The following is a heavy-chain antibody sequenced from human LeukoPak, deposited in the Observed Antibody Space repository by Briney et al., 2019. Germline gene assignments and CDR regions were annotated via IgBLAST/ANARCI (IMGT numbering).Heavy chain of an antibody. V-gene: IGHV3-53*01. CDR1: GFTVSSNY. J-gene: IGHJ1*01. CDR3: ARSDLRQWLVR. D-gene: IGHD6-19*01. CDR2: IYSGGST. Sequence: QSGGSLRLSCAASGFTVSSNYMSWVRQAPGKGLEWVSVIYSGGSTYYADSVKGRFTISRDNSKNTLYLQMNSLRAEDTAVYYCARSDLRQWLVRWGQGTLVTVSS.